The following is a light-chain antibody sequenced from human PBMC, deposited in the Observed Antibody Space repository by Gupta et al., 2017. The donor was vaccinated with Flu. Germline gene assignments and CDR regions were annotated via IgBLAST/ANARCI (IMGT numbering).Light chain of an antibody. CDR1: QSVSSY. Sequence: EIVLTQSPATLSLSPGERATLSCRASQSVSSYLAWYQQKPGQATRLLIYEASNRATGIPARFSGSGSGTDFTLTSRSLEPEDFAVYYCQQRSNSAQALTFGGGTKVEIK. V-gene: IGKV3-11*01. CDR3: QQRSNSAQALT. J-gene: IGKJ4*01. CDR2: EAS.